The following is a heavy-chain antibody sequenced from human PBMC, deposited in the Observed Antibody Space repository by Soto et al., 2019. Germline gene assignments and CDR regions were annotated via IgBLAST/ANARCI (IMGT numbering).Heavy chain of an antibody. CDR2: IYYSGST. D-gene: IGHD2-21*02. V-gene: IGHV4-30-4*01. Sequence: QVQLRESGPGLVKPSQTLSLTCTVSGGSISSGDYYWSWIRQPPGKGLEWIGYIYYSGSTYYNPSLKTRVTISVDSSKNQFSLKLSSVTAADTAVYYCASSDCCGDCYSAYYYYGMDVWGQGTTVTVSS. J-gene: IGHJ6*02. CDR3: ASSDCCGDCYSAYYYYGMDV. CDR1: GGSISSGDYY.